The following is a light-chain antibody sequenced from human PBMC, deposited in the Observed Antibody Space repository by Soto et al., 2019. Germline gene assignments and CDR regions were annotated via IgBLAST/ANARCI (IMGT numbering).Light chain of an antibody. CDR1: QGIRNW. J-gene: IGKJ3*01. CDR2: AAS. V-gene: IGKV1D-12*01. Sequence: DIQMTQSPSSVSASVGVRVSITCRASQGIRNWLAWYQQKPGRAAKLLIYAASSLKSGVSSRFSGSGSETDFTLPISSPQPEDFATYVYQQDNSFPYTFGPGTKVDIK. CDR3: QQDNSFPYT.